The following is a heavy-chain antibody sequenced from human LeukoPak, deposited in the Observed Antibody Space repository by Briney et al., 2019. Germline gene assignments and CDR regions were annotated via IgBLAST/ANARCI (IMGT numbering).Heavy chain of an antibody. V-gene: IGHV3-30*02. CDR1: GFTFSHYG. Sequence: PGGSLRLSCTASGFTFSHYGMHWVRQAPGKGLEWVAFIRYDGSNKYYADSVKGRFTISRDNSKNTLSLQMNSLRAEDTAVYYCAKSTVDYSTLPLLAYWGQGTLVTVSS. D-gene: IGHD6-13*01. CDR3: AKSTVDYSTLPLLAY. J-gene: IGHJ4*02. CDR2: IRYDGSNK.